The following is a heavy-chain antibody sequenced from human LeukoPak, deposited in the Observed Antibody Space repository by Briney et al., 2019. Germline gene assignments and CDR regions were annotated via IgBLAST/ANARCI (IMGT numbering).Heavy chain of an antibody. CDR2: INPNSGGT. V-gene: IGHV1-2*02. CDR3: ARVGDCSGGSCYSGFDY. J-gene: IGHJ4*02. D-gene: IGHD2-15*01. Sequence: GASVKVSCKASGYNFTGYYMHWVRQAPGQGLEWMGWINPNSGGTNYAQKFQGRVTMTRDTSISTAYMELSRLRSDDTAVYYCARVGDCSGGSCYSGFDYWGQGTLVTVSS. CDR1: GYNFTGYY.